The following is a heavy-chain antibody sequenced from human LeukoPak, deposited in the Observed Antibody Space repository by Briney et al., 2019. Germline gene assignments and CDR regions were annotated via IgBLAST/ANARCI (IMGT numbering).Heavy chain of an antibody. CDR3: ARDVMAKNSAFDI. CDR2: IYYSGST. D-gene: IGHD2-8*01. J-gene: IGHJ3*02. CDR1: GGSISSSSYY. V-gene: IGHV4-39*07. Sequence: RSSETLSLTCTVSGGSISSSSYYWGWIRQPPGKGLEWIGSIYYSGSTYYNPSLKSRVTISVDTSKNQFSLKLSSVTAADTAVYYCARDVMAKNSAFDIWGQGTMVTVSS.